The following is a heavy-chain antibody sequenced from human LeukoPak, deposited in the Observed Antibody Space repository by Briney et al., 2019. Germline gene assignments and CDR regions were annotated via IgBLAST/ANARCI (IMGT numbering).Heavy chain of an antibody. J-gene: IGHJ4*02. CDR1: GYTFTSYG. CDR3: ARDHYYDSSGSFDY. V-gene: IGHV1-18*01. Sequence: ASVKVSCKASGYTFTSYGISWVRQAPGQRLEWMGWISAYNGNTNYAQKLQGRVTMTTDTSTSTAYMELRSLRSDDTAVYYCARDHYYDSSGSFDYWGQGTLVTVSS. CDR2: ISAYNGNT. D-gene: IGHD3-22*01.